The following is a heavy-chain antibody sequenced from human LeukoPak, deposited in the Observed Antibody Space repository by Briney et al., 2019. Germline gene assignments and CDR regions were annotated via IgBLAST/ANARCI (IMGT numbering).Heavy chain of an antibody. CDR1: GDTFSSYA. CDR3: ARDTVASLDY. Sequence: SVKVSCKASGDTFSSYAISWVRQAPGQGLEWMGGIIPMFGTASYAQKFQGRVTITADESTSTAYMELSSLRSEDTAVYYCARDTVASLDYWGQGTLVTVSS. J-gene: IGHJ4*02. D-gene: IGHD4-23*01. V-gene: IGHV1-69*13. CDR2: IIPMFGTA.